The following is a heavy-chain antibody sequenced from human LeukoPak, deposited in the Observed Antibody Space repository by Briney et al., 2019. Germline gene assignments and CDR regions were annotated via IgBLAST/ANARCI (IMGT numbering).Heavy chain of an antibody. V-gene: IGHV3-21*01. D-gene: IGHD3-9*01. J-gene: IGHJ3*01. CDR3: ARDGVFDGLPNFDAFDF. CDR2: ISSSSSYI. CDR1: RFTFSSYN. Sequence: GGSLRLSCAASRFTFSSYNMNWVRQAPGKGLEWVSSISSSSSYIYHADSVKGRFTISRDNAKNSLYLQMKSLRAEDTAVYYRARDGVFDGLPNFDAFDFWGQGKMATVSS.